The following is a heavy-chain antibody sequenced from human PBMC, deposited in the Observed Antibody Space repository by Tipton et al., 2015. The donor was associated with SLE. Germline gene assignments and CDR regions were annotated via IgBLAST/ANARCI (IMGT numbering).Heavy chain of an antibody. CDR3: AGVLRFLEWLSPRWFDP. J-gene: IGHJ5*02. Sequence: TLSLTCTVSGDSINSYYWSWIRQPPGEGLEWIGYIYYREGTNYSPSLKSRVTITADTSTDTAYMELSSLRSEDTAVYYCAGVLRFLEWLSPRWFDPWGQGTLVTVSS. CDR2: IYYREGT. V-gene: IGHV4-59*03. CDR1: GDSINSYY. D-gene: IGHD3-3*01.